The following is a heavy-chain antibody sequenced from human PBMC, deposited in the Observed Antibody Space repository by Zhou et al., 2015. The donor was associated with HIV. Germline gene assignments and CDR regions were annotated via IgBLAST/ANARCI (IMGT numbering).Heavy chain of an antibody. CDR3: ARVYDYVRGSYLYAMDV. J-gene: IGHJ6*02. V-gene: IGHV1-46*01. CDR1: GYTFTSYY. Sequence: QVQLVQSGAEVKKPGASVKVSCKASGYTFTSYYMHWVRQAPGQGLEWMGIINPSGGSTSYAQKFQGRVTMTRDTSINTAFMELTRLTSDDTAVYYCARVYDYVRGSYLYAMDVWGQGTTVTVSS. D-gene: IGHD3-16*02. CDR2: INPSGGST.